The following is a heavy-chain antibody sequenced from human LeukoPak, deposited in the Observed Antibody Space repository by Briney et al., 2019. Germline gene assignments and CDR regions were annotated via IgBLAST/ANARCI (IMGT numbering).Heavy chain of an antibody. D-gene: IGHD1-1*01. Sequence: PSETLSLTCLLSGGSIGPYYWSWIRQAAGKGPEWIGRIYTTGTADYNPSLKGRVFLSVDTSMNQFSLKLSSVTAADTAVYYCARARGYLPDAFDIWGQGTMVTVSS. CDR2: IYTTGTA. CDR1: GGSIGPYY. V-gene: IGHV4-4*07. CDR3: ARARGYLPDAFDI. J-gene: IGHJ3*02.